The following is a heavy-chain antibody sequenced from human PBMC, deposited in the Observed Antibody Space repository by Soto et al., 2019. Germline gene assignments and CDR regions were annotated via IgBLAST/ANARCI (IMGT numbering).Heavy chain of an antibody. D-gene: IGHD3-22*01. CDR1: GFTFSSYA. CDR2: ISGSGGST. V-gene: IGHV3-23*01. CDR3: AKGFSTRAMIVVVPSPHDAFDI. J-gene: IGHJ3*02. Sequence: GGSLRLSCAASGFTFSSYAMSWVRQAPGKGLEWVSAISGSGGSTYYADPVKGRFTISRDNSKNTLYLQMNSLRAEDTAVYYCAKGFSTRAMIVVVPSPHDAFDIWGQGKMVPVSS.